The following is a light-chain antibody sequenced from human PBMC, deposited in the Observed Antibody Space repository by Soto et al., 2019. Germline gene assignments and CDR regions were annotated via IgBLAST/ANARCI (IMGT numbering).Light chain of an antibody. CDR1: TSDVGGYNY. J-gene: IGLJ1*01. Sequence: QSALTQPASVSGSPGQSITISCTGTTSDVGGYNYVSWYQQHPGKAPKLWIFEVSYRPSGVSHRFSGSKSGNTASLTISGLQPEDEADYYCNSYTGSSALVFGTGTKLTVL. V-gene: IGLV2-14*01. CDR3: NSYTGSSALV. CDR2: EVS.